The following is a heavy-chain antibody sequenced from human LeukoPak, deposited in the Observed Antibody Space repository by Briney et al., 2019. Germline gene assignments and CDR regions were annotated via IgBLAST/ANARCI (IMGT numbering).Heavy chain of an antibody. CDR1: GGSISSGSYY. V-gene: IGHV4-61*02. CDR3: ARAGLMYYYDSSGYYYQGWFDP. CDR2: IYTSGST. Sequence: PSQTLSLTCTVSGGSISSGSYYWSWIRQPAGKGLEWIGRIYTSGSTNYNPSLKSRVTISVDTSKNQFSLKLSSVTAADTAVYYCARAGLMYYYDSSGYYYQGWFDPWGQGTLVTVSS. D-gene: IGHD3-22*01. J-gene: IGHJ5*02.